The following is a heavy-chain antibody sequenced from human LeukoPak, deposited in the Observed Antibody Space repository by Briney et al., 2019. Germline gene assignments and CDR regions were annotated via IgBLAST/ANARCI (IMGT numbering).Heavy chain of an antibody. CDR1: GDSISNEY. V-gene: IGHV4-59*01. CDR3: ARVNDYYTPPYYYYYMDV. CDR2: IYYSGRT. D-gene: IGHD3-3*01. Sequence: SETLSLTCTVSGDSISNEYWSWIRKPPGKGVECIGYIYYSGRTTYNPSLKSRVTISVDTSKNQFSLKLSSVTAADTAVYYCARVNDYYTPPYYYYYMDVWGKGTTVTVSS. J-gene: IGHJ6*03.